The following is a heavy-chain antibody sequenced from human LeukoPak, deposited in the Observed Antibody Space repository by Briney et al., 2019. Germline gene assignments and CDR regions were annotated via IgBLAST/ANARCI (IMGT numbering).Heavy chain of an antibody. CDR1: GFTFSTYS. V-gene: IGHV3-30-3*01. CDR3: AGDPIGAAGSTRAFDV. Sequence: GGSLRLSCAASGFTFSTYSIHWVRQAPGKGLEWVALISYDGSTKYYADSVKGRFTISRDNSNNTLYLQMNSLSAEDTAVYYCAGDPIGAAGSTRAFDVWGQGTTVTVSS. J-gene: IGHJ3*01. D-gene: IGHD6-13*01. CDR2: ISYDGSTK.